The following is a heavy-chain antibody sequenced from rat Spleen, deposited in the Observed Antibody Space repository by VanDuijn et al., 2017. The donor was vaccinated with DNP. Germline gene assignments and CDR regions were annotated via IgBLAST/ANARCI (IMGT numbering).Heavy chain of an antibody. Sequence: EVQLVETGGGLVQPGRSLKLSCVASGFTFSSYWMFWVSQAPGKGLEWVASINTDGGNTYYTDSVKGRFTISRDNSENTVYLQMSSLRSEDTATYYCASWAPIAPISTSNYWGQGVMVTVSS. CDR1: GFTFSSYW. V-gene: IGHV5-58*01. CDR3: ASWAPIAPISTSNY. D-gene: IGHD1-2*01. J-gene: IGHJ2*01. CDR2: INTDGGNT.